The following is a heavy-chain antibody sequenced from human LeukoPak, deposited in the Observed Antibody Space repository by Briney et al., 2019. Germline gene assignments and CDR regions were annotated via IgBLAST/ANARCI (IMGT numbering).Heavy chain of an antibody. CDR1: GFTFSNYW. V-gene: IGHV3-7*05. Sequence: TGGSLRLSCAASGFTFSNYWMDWVRQAPGKGLEWVASMKEGGSDKYYVDSVKGRFTISRDNAKNSLYLQMNSLRAEDTAVYYCARNRGYVTYDYWGQGTLVTVSS. D-gene: IGHD3-10*02. J-gene: IGHJ4*02. CDR2: MKEGGSDK. CDR3: ARNRGYVTYDY.